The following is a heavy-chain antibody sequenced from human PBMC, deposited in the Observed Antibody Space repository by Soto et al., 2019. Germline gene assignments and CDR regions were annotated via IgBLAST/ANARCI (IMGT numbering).Heavy chain of an antibody. D-gene: IGHD2-21*01. CDR1: GFTFSDYY. V-gene: IGHV3-11*01. CDR2: ISSSGSTI. J-gene: IGHJ6*03. Sequence: GGSLRLSCAASGFTFSDYYMSWIRQAPGKGLEWVSYISSSGSTIYYADSVKGRFTISRDNAKNSLYLQMNSLRAEDTAVYYCARAGGVVVIAPGKEDYYYYMDVWGKGTTVTVSS. CDR3: ARAGGVVVIAPGKEDYYYYMDV.